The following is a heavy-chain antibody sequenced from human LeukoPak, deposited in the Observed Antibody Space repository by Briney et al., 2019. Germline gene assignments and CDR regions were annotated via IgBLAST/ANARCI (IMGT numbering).Heavy chain of an antibody. D-gene: IGHD5-18*01. CDR2: IYPGDSDT. Sequence: GESLKISCKGSGYSFTSYWIGWVRQMPGKGLEWMGIIYPGDSDTRYSPSFQGQVTISADESISTAYLQWSSLKASDTAMYYCARRWEGYSYGYELFDYWGQGTLVTVSS. CDR3: ARRWEGYSYGYELFDY. V-gene: IGHV5-51*01. J-gene: IGHJ4*02. CDR1: GYSFTSYW.